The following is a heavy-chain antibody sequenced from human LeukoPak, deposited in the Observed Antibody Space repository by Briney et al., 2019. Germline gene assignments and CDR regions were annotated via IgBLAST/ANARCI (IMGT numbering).Heavy chain of an antibody. J-gene: IGHJ4*02. D-gene: IGHD4-17*01. CDR3: AREPVTGSVD. V-gene: IGHV3-21*01. CDR2: ISSSSSYI. CDR1: GLTFSSYS. Sequence: GGSLSLFCEVSGLTFSSYSMKWVRQAPGRGVEWVSFISSSSSYIYYADSVKGRFTTSRNNAKNSLYLQMNSLRAEDTAVYYCAREPVTGSVDWGQGTLVTVSS.